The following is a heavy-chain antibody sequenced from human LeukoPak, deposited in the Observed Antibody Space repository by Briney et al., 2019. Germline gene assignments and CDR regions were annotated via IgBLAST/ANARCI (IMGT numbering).Heavy chain of an antibody. D-gene: IGHD3-3*02. CDR3: NPNMFGVVVAREYSYYYMDV. V-gene: IGHV3-15*01. CDR1: GFTFKKAW. Sequence: GGSLRLSCAASGFTFKKAWMSWVRQAPGKWLEWLGRIKSQSEGGTTEYAAPVKGRFTISRDDSKDTLFLQLTSLEIEDTAVYYCNPNMFGVVVAREYSYYYMDVWGKGTTVTVSS. J-gene: IGHJ6*03. CDR2: IKSQSEGGTT.